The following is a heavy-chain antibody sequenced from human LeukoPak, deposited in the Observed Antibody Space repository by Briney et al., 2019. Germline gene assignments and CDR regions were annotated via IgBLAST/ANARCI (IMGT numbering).Heavy chain of an antibody. D-gene: IGHD6-19*01. CDR1: GFTFSNYA. CDR3: AKDRSGWYVWDF. Sequence: GGSLRLSCAASGFTFSNYAMSWVRQAPGKGLEWVSAISGSGGNTYYADSVKGRFTISRDNSKNTLYLQVNSLRAEDTAVYYCAKDRSGWYVWDFWGQRTLVTVSS. CDR2: ISGSGGNT. V-gene: IGHV3-23*01. J-gene: IGHJ4*02.